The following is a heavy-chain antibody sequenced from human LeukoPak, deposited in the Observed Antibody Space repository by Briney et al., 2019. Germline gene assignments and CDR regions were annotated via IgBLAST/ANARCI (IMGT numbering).Heavy chain of an antibody. J-gene: IGHJ6*02. CDR3: AKEYSSGWFDSDGMDV. D-gene: IGHD6-19*01. V-gene: IGHV1-2*02. Sequence: GASVKVSCKASGYTFTGYYMHWVRQAPGQGLEWMGWINPNSGGTNYAQKFQGRVTMTRDTSISTAYMELSRLRSDDTAVYYGAKEYSSGWFDSDGMDVWGQGTTVTVSS. CDR2: INPNSGGT. CDR1: GYTFTGYY.